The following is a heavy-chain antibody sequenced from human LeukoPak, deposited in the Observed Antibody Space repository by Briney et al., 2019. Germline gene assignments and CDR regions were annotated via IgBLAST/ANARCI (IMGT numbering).Heavy chain of an antibody. CDR2: IHYSGTT. V-gene: IGHV4-39*07. CDR1: GGSISSSSYY. J-gene: IGHJ6*03. CDR3: LRTYYYYNYMDV. Sequence: SETLSLTCTVSGGSISSSSYYWGWIRQPPGKGLEWIGTIHYSGTTYYNPSLKSRVTLSVDTSKNQFSLKLSSVTAADTAVYYCLRTYYYYNYMDVWGKGTTVTVSS.